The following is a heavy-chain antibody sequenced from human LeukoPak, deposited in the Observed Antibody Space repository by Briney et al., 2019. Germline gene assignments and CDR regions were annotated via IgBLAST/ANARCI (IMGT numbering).Heavy chain of an antibody. D-gene: IGHD4-17*01. CDR3: AREELIFHEYGNWFDP. CDR1: GFTFSSYA. Sequence: GGSLRLSCAASGFTFSSYAMHWVRQAPGKGLEWVAVISYDGSNKYYADSVKGRFTISRDNSKNTLYLQMNSLRAEDTAVYYWAREELIFHEYGNWFDPWGQGTLVTVSS. V-gene: IGHV3-30*04. J-gene: IGHJ5*02. CDR2: ISYDGSNK.